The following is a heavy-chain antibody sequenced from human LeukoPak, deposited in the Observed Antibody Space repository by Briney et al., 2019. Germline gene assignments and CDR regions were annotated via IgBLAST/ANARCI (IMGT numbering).Heavy chain of an antibody. V-gene: IGHV4-59*12. CDR2: IYYSGST. Sequence: SETLSLTCTVSGGSISSYYWSWIRQPPGKGLEWIGYIYYSGSTKYNPSLKSRVTISVDRSKNQFSLKLSSVTAADTAVYYCASYAPAVTYYFDYWGQGTLVTVSS. D-gene: IGHD2-21*02. CDR3: ASYAPAVTYYFDY. CDR1: GGSISSYY. J-gene: IGHJ4*02.